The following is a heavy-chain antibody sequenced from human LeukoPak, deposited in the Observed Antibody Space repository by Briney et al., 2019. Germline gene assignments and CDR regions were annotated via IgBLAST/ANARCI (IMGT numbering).Heavy chain of an antibody. D-gene: IGHD6-19*01. CDR1: GFTFSSYS. V-gene: IGHV3-48*04. CDR2: ISSSSSTI. CDR3: ARDRSGWNRYYFDY. J-gene: IGHJ4*02. Sequence: GGSLRLSCAASGFTFSSYSMNWVRQAPGKGLEWVSYISSSSSTIYYADSVKGRSTISRDNAKNSLYLQMNSLRAEDTAVYYCARDRSGWNRYYFDYWGQGTLVTVSS.